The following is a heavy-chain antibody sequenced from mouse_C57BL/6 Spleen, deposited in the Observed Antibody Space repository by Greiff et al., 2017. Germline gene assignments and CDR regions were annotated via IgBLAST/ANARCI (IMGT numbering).Heavy chain of an antibody. D-gene: IGHD1-2*01. J-gene: IGHJ2*01. V-gene: IGHV1-80*01. CDR1: GYAFSSYW. CDR3: ARGGITTAPYYFDY. CDR2: IYPGDGDT. Sequence: VKLQQSGAELVKPGASVKISCKASGYAFSSYWMNWVKQRPGKGLEWIGQIYPGDGDTNYNGKFKGKATLTADKSSSTAYMQLSSLTSEDSAVYFCARGGITTAPYYFDYWGQGTTLTVSS.